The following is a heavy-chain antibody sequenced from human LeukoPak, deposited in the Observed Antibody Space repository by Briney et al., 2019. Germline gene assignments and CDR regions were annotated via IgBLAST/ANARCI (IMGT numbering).Heavy chain of an antibody. CDR2: INPNSGGT. CDR3: ARGYSSGWYGY. J-gene: IGHJ4*02. CDR1: GYTFTGYY. D-gene: IGHD6-19*01. V-gene: IGHV1-2*02. Sequence: ASVKVSCRASGYTFTGYYTHWARQAPGQGLEWMGWINPNSGGTNYAQKFQGRVTMTRDTSISTAYTGLSRLRSDDTAVYYCARGYSSGWYGYWGQGTLVTVSS.